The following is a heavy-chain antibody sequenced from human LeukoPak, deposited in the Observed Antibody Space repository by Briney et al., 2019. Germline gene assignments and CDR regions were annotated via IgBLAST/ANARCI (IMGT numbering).Heavy chain of an antibody. Sequence: PGRSLRLSCAASGFTFDDYAMHWVRPAPGKGLEWVSGISWNSGSIGYADSVKGRFTISRDNAKNSLYLQMNSLRAEDMALYYCAKDDKPWSRGAFDIWGQGTMVTVSS. CDR1: GFTFDDYA. D-gene: IGHD2-15*01. J-gene: IGHJ3*02. V-gene: IGHV3-9*03. CDR2: ISWNSGSI. CDR3: AKDDKPWSRGAFDI.